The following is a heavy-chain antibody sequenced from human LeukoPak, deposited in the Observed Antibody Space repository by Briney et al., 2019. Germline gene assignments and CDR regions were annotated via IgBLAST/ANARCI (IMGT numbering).Heavy chain of an antibody. CDR1: GGSFSGYY. CDR3: ARGIVVVPAAMQNFDY. CDR2: INHSGST. V-gene: IGHV4-34*01. Sequence: SETLSLTCAVYGGSFSGYYRSWIRQPPGKGLEWIGEINHSGSTNYDPSLKSRVTISVDTSKNQFSLKLSSVTAADTAVYYCARGIVVVPAAMQNFDYWGQGTLVTVSS. D-gene: IGHD2-2*01. J-gene: IGHJ4*02.